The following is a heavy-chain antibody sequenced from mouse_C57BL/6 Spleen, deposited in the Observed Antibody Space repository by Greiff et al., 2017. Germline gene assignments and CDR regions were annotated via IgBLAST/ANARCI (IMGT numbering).Heavy chain of an antibody. D-gene: IGHD4-1*01. CDR2: IWSGGST. CDR3: ANSGFDAMDY. J-gene: IGHJ4*01. V-gene: IGHV2-4*01. CDR1: GFSLTSYG. Sequence: QVQLKESGPGLVQPSQSLSITCTVSGFSLTSYGVHWVRQPPGKGLEWLGVIWSGGSTDYNAAFISRLSISKDNSKSQVFCKMNSLQADDTAIYYCANSGFDAMDYWGQGTSVTVSS.